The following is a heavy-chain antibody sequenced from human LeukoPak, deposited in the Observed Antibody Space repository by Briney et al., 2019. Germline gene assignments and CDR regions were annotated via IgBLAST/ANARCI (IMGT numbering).Heavy chain of an antibody. CDR2: IYYSGST. V-gene: IGHV4-59*08. Sequence: SETLSLTCTVSGGSISSYYWSWIRQPPGNGLEWIGYIYYSGSTNYHPSLKSRVTISVDSSKNQFSLKLSSVTAADTAVYYCARLEGSTIFGVVHYMDVWGKGTTVTASS. CDR1: GGSISSYY. J-gene: IGHJ6*03. CDR3: ARLEGSTIFGVVHYMDV. D-gene: IGHD3-3*01.